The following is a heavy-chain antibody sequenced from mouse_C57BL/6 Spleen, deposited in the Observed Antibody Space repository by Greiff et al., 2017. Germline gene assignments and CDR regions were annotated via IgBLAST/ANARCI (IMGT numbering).Heavy chain of an antibody. CDR2: IYPGDGDT. V-gene: IGHV1-82*01. CDR3: ARSKGDYDNYYAMDY. Sequence: QVQLKESGPELVKPGASVKISCKASGYAFSSSWMNWVKQRPGKGLEWIGRIYPGDGDTNYNGKFKGKATLTADKSSSTAYMQLSSLTSEDSAVYFCARSKGDYDNYYAMDYWGQGTSVTVSS. J-gene: IGHJ4*01. CDR1: GYAFSSSW. D-gene: IGHD2-4*01.